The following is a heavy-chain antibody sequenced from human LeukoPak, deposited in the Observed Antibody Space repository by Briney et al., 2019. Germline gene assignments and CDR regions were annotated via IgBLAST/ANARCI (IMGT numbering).Heavy chain of an antibody. D-gene: IGHD2-2*01. CDR2: ISAYNGNT. CDR1: GYTFTSYG. CDR3: ARDPGGGDIVVVPAASALSHRANWFDP. J-gene: IGHJ5*02. V-gene: IGHV1-18*01. Sequence: ASVKVSCKASGYTFTSYGISWVRQAPGQGLEWMGWISAYNGNTNYAQKLQGRVTMTTDTSTSTAYMELRSLRSDDTAVYYCARDPGGGDIVVVPAASALSHRANWFDPWGQGTLATVSS.